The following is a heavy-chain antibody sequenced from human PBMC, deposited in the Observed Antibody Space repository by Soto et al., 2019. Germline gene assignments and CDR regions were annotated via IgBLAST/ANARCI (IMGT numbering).Heavy chain of an antibody. D-gene: IGHD2-21*02. CDR3: ARDDATHCGDDCYRYFYYGMDV. J-gene: IGHJ6*02. Sequence: QVQLVQSGTEVKTPGSSVKVSCKASGGSFSKFAINWVRQAPGQGLEWMGGIIPTLGTTDYAHKFQGRVTITADEATRTAYMELSGLRSEDTAVYYCARDDATHCGDDCYRYFYYGMDVWGQGITVTVSS. CDR2: IIPTLGTT. V-gene: IGHV1-69*01. CDR1: GGSFSKFA.